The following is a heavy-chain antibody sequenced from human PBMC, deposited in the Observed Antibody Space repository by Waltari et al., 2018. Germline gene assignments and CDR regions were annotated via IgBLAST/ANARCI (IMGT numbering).Heavy chain of an antibody. CDR1: GGSFSGYY. J-gene: IGHJ6*02. Sequence: QVQLQQWGAGLLKPSETLSLTCAVYGGSFSGYYWSWIRQPPGKGLEWIGEINHSGSTNYNPSLTSRVTISVDTSKNQFSLKLSSVTAADTAVYYCARLGVRRSSWYYGMDVWGQGTTVTVSS. V-gene: IGHV4-34*01. CDR3: ARLGVRRSSWYYGMDV. CDR2: INHSGST. D-gene: IGHD6-13*01.